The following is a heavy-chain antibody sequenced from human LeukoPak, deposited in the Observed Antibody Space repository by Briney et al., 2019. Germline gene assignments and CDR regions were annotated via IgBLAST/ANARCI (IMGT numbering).Heavy chain of an antibody. D-gene: IGHD5-18*01. CDR3: TTDATWIRLWLPYDY. CDR1: GFTFSNAW. Sequence: GGSLRLSCAASGFTFSNAWMSWVRQAPGKGLEWVGRIKSKTDGGTTDYAAPVKGRFTISRDDSKNTLYLQMNSLKTEDTAVYYCTTDATWIRLWLPYDYWGQGTLVTVSS. V-gene: IGHV3-15*01. J-gene: IGHJ4*02. CDR2: IKSKTDGGTT.